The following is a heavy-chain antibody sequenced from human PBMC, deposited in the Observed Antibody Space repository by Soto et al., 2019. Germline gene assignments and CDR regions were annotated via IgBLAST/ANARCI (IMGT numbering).Heavy chain of an antibody. D-gene: IGHD6-6*01. Sequence: QVQLVQSGAEVKKPGSSVKVSCKASGGTFSSYAISWVRQAPGQGLEWMGGIIPIFGTANYAQKFQGRVTIAADKSTSTAYMELSSLRSEDTAVYYCARGGYSSSPRLYYNYGMDVWGQGTTVTVSS. V-gene: IGHV1-69*06. CDR2: IIPIFGTA. CDR1: GGTFSSYA. CDR3: ARGGYSSSPRLYYNYGMDV. J-gene: IGHJ6*02.